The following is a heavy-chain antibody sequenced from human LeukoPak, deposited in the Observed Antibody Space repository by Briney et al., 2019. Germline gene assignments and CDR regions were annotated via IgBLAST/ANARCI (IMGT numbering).Heavy chain of an antibody. CDR2: ISYDGSNK. CDR1: GFTFSSYA. CDR3: AKDSLPKEQCLDY. V-gene: IGHV3-30-3*01. Sequence: GGSLRLSCAASGFTFSSYAMHCVRQAPGKGLEWVAVISYDGSNKYYADSVKGRFTISRDNSKNTLYLQMNSLRAEDTAVYYCAKDSLPKEQCLDYWGQGTLVTVSS. D-gene: IGHD6-19*01. J-gene: IGHJ4*02.